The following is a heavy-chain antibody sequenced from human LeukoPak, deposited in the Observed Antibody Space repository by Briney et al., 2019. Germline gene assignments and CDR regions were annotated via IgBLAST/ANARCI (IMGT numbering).Heavy chain of an antibody. CDR1: SGSISTSNYY. D-gene: IGHD3-3*01. J-gene: IGHJ3*02. CDR3: ARVQSGHSAAFDI. CDR2: IFYSGST. V-gene: IGHV4-39*07. Sequence: SETLSLTCTVSSGSISTSNYYWGWVRQPPGKALEWIGNIFYSGSTYYSPSLKSRVTISLDTSRNQFSLKLSSVTAADTAVYYCARVQSGHSAAFDIWGQGTMVTVSS.